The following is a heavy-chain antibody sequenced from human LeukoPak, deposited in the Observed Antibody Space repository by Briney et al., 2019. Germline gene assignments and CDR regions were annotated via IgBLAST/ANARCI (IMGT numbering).Heavy chain of an antibody. CDR3: ARDGTVTTNWFDP. D-gene: IGHD4-11*01. CDR2: IKSSGSS. CDR1: GGSVSSYY. J-gene: IGHJ5*02. V-gene: IGHV4-59*02. Sequence: SETLSLTCTVSGGSVSSYYWSWIRQPPGKGLEWIGYIKSSGSSNYNPSLKSRVTISMDTSKNQFSLRLNSVTAADTAVYYCARDGTVTTNWFDPWGQGTLVTVSS.